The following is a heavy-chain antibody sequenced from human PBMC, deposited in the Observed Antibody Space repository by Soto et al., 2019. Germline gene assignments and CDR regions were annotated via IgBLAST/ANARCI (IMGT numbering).Heavy chain of an antibody. CDR2: ISSSGSTI. D-gene: IGHD6-13*01. CDR3: ARDQEAGSFVPYYYGMDV. J-gene: IGHJ6*02. CDR1: GFTFSGYE. V-gene: IGHV3-48*03. Sequence: EVQLVESGGGLVQPGGSLRLSCATSGFTFSGYEMNWVRQAPGKGLEWVSYISSSGSTIYYADSVKGRFTISRDNAKNSLYLQMDSLRAEDTAVYYCARDQEAGSFVPYYYGMDVWGQGTTVTVSS.